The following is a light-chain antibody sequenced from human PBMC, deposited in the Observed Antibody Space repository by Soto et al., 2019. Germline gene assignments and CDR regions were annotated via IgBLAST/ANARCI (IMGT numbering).Light chain of an antibody. CDR2: DVN. CDR1: SSDVGSYNS. Sequence: QSVLTQPASVSGSPGQSIAISCTGTSSDVGSYNSVSWYQQYPGKAPKLMIHDVNNRSSGISDRFSGSKSGNTASLTISGLQAEDEADYYCRSFTSSTSYVFGTGTQLTVL. V-gene: IGLV2-14*03. J-gene: IGLJ1*01. CDR3: RSFTSSTSYV.